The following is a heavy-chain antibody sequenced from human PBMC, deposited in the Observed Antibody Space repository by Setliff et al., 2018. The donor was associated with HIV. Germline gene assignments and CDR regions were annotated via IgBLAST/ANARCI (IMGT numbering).Heavy chain of an antibody. CDR2: INCKNGDT. Sequence: GASVKVSCKTSGYTFTNYYVNWVRQAPGQGLEWMGIINCKNGDTSYPQKFQGRVTVTSDTSTSTVYMDLSGLRPEDTAVYYCARETQTGSGSYLVWGQGALVTV. V-gene: IGHV1-46*01. J-gene: IGHJ4*02. D-gene: IGHD3-10*01. CDR3: ARETQTGSGSYLV. CDR1: GYTFTNYY.